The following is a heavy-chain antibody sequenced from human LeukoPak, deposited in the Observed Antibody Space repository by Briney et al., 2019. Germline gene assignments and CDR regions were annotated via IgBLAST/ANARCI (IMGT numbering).Heavy chain of an antibody. D-gene: IGHD3-10*01. CDR1: GGTFISYA. CDR2: IIPIFGTA. J-gene: IGHJ4*02. CDR3: ARGRDYFDN. Sequence: SVKVSCKASGGTFISYAISWLRQAPRQRLEWMGGIIPIFGTANNAQKFQGRVTIPTDESTSTAHMELSSLRSEDTAVYYCARGRDYFDNWGQGTLVIVSS. V-gene: IGHV1-69*05.